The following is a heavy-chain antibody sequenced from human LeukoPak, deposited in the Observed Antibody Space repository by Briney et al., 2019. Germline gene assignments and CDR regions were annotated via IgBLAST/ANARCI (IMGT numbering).Heavy chain of an antibody. V-gene: IGHV4-39*07. CDR3: AREAVLSGNWFDP. Sequence: SETLSLTCTVSGGSISSSSYYWGWIRQPPGKGLEWIGSIYYSGSTYYNPSLKSRVTISVDTSKNQFSLKLSSVTAADTAVYYCAREAVLSGNWFDPWGQGTLVTVSS. CDR1: GGSISSSSYY. D-gene: IGHD2/OR15-2a*01. CDR2: IYYSGST. J-gene: IGHJ5*02.